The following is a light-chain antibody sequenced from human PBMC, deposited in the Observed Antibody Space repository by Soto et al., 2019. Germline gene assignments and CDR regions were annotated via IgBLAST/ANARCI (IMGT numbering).Light chain of an antibody. Sequence: QPVLTQPASVSGSHRQSSSIFCTGNGSDVGAYRYVSWYQQHPGQAPKLIIYDVSNRPSGVSDRFSGSKSGNTASLTISGLQSEDEADYYCDSYTSSSSYAFGTGTKVTVL. J-gene: IGLJ1*01. V-gene: IGLV2-14*01. CDR2: DVS. CDR1: GSDVGAYRY. CDR3: DSYTSSSSYA.